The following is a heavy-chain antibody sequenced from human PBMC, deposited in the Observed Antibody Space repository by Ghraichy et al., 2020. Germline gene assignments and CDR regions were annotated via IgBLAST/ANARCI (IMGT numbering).Heavy chain of an antibody. J-gene: IGHJ5*02. CDR1: GGSISRSSYY. CDR2: IYYSGST. D-gene: IGHD2-21*01. CDR3: ASQVWTNWFDP. V-gene: IGHV4-39*01. Sequence: GSLRLSCTVSGGSISRSSYYWSWIRQPPGKGPEWIGSIYYSGSTYYTPYLESRVTISVDTSKNQLSLKLNSATAADTAVYYCASQVWTNWFDPCGLGSLVTVSS.